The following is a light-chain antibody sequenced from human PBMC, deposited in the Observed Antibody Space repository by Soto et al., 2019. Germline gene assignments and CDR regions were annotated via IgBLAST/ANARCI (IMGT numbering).Light chain of an antibody. CDR1: QGIRND. J-gene: IGKJ1*01. Sequence: DIQMTQSPSSRSASAGDRGTITCRASQGIRNDLGWYQQKPGKAPKRLIYTASSLQSGVPSRFSGSRSGPDFTLTIGSLQPEDFATYYCQQSYSSPPTCGQGNTGAIK. CDR2: TAS. CDR3: QQSYSSPPT. V-gene: IGKV1-39*01.